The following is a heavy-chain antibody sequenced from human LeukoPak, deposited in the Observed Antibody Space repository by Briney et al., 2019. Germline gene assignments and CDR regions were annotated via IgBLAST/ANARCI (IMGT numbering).Heavy chain of an antibody. CDR1: GGSISSGGYY. V-gene: IGHV4-31*03. CDR2: IYYSGST. J-gene: IGHJ4*02. D-gene: IGHD6-6*01. CDR3: ASASAHLSSIAAPVFDY. Sequence: SETLSLTCTVSGGSISSGGYYWSWIRQHPGKGLEWLGYIYYSGSTYYNPSLKSRVTISVDTSKNQFSLKLSSVTAADTAVYYCASASAHLSSIAAPVFDYWGQGTLVTVSS.